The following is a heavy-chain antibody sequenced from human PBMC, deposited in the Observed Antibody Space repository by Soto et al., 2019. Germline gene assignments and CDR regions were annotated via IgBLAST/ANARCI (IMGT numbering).Heavy chain of an antibody. V-gene: IGHV1-8*01. D-gene: IGHD6-19*01. CDR3: ARVGRGTSGYFDY. Sequence: QVQLVQSXAEVXXXXXXVKVSRKASGYTFTSYDIHWVRQAPGQGLEWMGWMNPNTGNAASAQKFQGRVTMTRNTSISTAYMQLSSLRSEDTAVYFCARVGRGTSGYFDYWGQGTLVTVSS. CDR1: GYTFTSYD. J-gene: IGHJ4*02. CDR2: MNPNTGNA.